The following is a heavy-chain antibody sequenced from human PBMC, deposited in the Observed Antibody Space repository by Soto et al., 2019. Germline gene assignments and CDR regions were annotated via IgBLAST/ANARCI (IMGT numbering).Heavy chain of an antibody. D-gene: IGHD3-22*01. Sequence: QVQLVQSGAEVKKPGSSVKVSCKASGGTFSSYAISWVRQAPGQGLEWMGGIIPIFGTANYAQKFQGRVTIPADESTRTAYMELSCLRSEDTAVYYCASNSEGRLFVWFDPWGQGTLVTVSS. V-gene: IGHV1-69*12. CDR3: ASNSEGRLFVWFDP. J-gene: IGHJ5*02. CDR2: IIPIFGTA. CDR1: GGTFSSYA.